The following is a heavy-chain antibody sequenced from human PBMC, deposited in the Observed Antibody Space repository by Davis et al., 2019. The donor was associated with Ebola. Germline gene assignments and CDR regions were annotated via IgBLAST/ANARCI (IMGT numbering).Heavy chain of an antibody. CDR3: ARGVLLGDNWFDP. D-gene: IGHD2-21*01. Sequence: PSETLSLTCTVSGGSISSSYWSWIRQPPGKGLEWVGYIYYSGNTNYNPSLRSRVTMSVDTSKNQFSLKLTSVTAADTAVYYCARGVLLGDNWFDPWGQGTLVTVSS. CDR2: IYYSGNT. V-gene: IGHV4-59*12. J-gene: IGHJ5*02. CDR1: GGSISSSY.